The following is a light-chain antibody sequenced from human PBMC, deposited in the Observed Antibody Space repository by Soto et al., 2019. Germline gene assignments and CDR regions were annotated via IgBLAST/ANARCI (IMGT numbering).Light chain of an antibody. CDR2: GAS. CDR1: QTVHSGY. CDR3: QQYGSAPRT. Sequence: EIVLTQSPGTLSLSPGERATLSCRASQTVHSGYLVWYQQKPGQAPGLLIYGASTRATGIPDRFSGSGSGTDFTLTISRLEPEDFAVYYCQQYGSAPRTFGQGTKVEVK. J-gene: IGKJ1*01. V-gene: IGKV3-20*01.